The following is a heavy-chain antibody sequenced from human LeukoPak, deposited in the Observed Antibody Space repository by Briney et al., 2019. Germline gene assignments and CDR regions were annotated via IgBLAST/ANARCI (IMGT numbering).Heavy chain of an antibody. D-gene: IGHD6-25*01. V-gene: IGHV3-21*01. CDR3: ARDGGQNSDAFDI. J-gene: IGHJ3*02. CDR2: ISSRSSYI. Sequence: ETLSLTCTVAGGSISSGSYDWGWIRQPAGKGLEWVSSISSRSSYIYYVDAVKGRFTISRDNANNSLYLQMNSLRAEDTAVYYCARDGGQNSDAFDIWGQGTMVTVSS. CDR1: GGSISSGS.